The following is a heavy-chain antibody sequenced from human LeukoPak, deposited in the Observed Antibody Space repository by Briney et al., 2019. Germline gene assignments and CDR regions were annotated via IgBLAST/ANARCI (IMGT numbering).Heavy chain of an antibody. J-gene: IGHJ4*02. Sequence: GSSVKVSCKASGGTFISYAISWVRQAPGQGLEWMGGIIPIFGTANYAQKFQGRVTITADESTSTAYMELSSLRSEDTAVYYCARDGQDYNDYFWYFDYWGQGTLVTVSS. CDR3: ARDGQDYNDYFWYFDY. CDR1: GGTFISYA. CDR2: IIPIFGTA. D-gene: IGHD4-11*01. V-gene: IGHV1-69*01.